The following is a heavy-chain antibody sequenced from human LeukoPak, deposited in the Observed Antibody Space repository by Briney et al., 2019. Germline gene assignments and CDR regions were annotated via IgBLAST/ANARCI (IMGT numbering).Heavy chain of an antibody. V-gene: IGHV4-39*07. J-gene: IGHJ4*02. Sequence: SETLSLTCTVSGGSISSSSYYWGWIRQPPGKGLEWIGSIYYSGSTHYNPSLKSRVTISVDTSKNQFSLKLSSVTAADTAVYYCARARYDFWSGYYHDYWGQGTLVTVSS. CDR2: IYYSGST. CDR1: GGSISSSSYY. CDR3: ARARYDFWSGYYHDY. D-gene: IGHD3-3*01.